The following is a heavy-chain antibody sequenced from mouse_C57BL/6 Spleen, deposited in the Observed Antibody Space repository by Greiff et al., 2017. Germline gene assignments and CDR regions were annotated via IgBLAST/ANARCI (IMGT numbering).Heavy chain of an antibody. V-gene: IGHV1-64*01. CDR1: GYTFTSYW. J-gene: IGHJ4*01. Sequence: VQLQQPGAELVKPGASVQLSCKASGYTFTSYWMHWVKQRPGQGLEWIGMIHPNSGSTNYNEKFKSKATLTVDKSSSTAYMQLSSLTSEDSAVYYCARQAITTVGAPGAVDDWGQGTSVTVAS. CDR2: IHPNSGST. D-gene: IGHD1-1*01. CDR3: ARQAITTVGAPGAVDD.